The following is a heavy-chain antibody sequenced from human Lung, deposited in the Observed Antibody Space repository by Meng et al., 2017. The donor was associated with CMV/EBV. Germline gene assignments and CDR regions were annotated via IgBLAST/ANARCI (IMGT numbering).Heavy chain of an antibody. CDR2: VYSGGSST. J-gene: IGHJ4*02. D-gene: IGHD2-2*01. Sequence: GEXXKISCAASGFTFSSYGMSWVRQAPGKGLEWVSVVYSGGSSTYSADSVKGRFTISRDNSKNTLYLQMNSLRAEDTAVYYCAKSLFGGVVGPLFDYWGQGTLVTVSS. V-gene: IGHV3-23*03. CDR1: GFTFSSYG. CDR3: AKSLFGGVVGPLFDY.